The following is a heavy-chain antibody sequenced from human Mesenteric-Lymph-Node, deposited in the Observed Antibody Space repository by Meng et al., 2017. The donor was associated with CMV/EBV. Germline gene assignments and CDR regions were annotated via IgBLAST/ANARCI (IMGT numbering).Heavy chain of an antibody. V-gene: IGHV4-39*07. Sequence: SETLSLTCTVSGGSISSSSYYWGWIRQPPGKGLEWIGSIYHSGSTYCNPSLKSRVTISVDTSKNQFSLKLSSVTAADTAVYYCARVMRDVVVVPAAYSRGRYYFDYWGQGTLVTVSS. D-gene: IGHD2-2*01. J-gene: IGHJ4*02. CDR3: ARVMRDVVVVPAAYSRGRYYFDY. CDR1: GGSISSSSYY. CDR2: IYHSGST.